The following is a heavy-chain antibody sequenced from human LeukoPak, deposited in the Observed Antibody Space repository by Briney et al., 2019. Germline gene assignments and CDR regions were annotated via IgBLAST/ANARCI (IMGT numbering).Heavy chain of an antibody. D-gene: IGHD4-17*01. J-gene: IGHJ4*02. CDR1: GFTFSSYW. CDR3: ARGDYGDAQSVD. Sequence: PGGSLRLSCAASGFTFSSYWMSWVHQAPGKGLEWVANIKQDGSEKYYVDSVKGRFTISRDNAKNSLYLQMNSLRAEDTAVNYCARGDYGDAQSVDWGQGTLVTVSS. CDR2: IKQDGSEK. V-gene: IGHV3-7*01.